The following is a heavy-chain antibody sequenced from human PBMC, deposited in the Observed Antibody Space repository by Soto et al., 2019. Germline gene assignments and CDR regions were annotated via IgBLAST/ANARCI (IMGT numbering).Heavy chain of an antibody. Sequence: QVQLVQSGAEVKKPGSSVNVSCKASGGTFSSYAISWVRQAPGQGLEWMGGTIPIFGTANYAQKFQGRVTITADESTSTAYMELSSLRSEATAVYYCAREPRGAAQTGKRFAPCGQRTLVTVSS. CDR2: TIPIFGTA. J-gene: IGHJ5*02. CDR1: GGTFSSYA. D-gene: IGHD6-6*01. CDR3: AREPRGAAQTGKRFAP. V-gene: IGHV1-69*01.